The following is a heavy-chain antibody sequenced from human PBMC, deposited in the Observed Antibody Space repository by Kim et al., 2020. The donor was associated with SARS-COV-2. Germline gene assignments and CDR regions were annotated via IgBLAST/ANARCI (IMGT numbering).Heavy chain of an antibody. Sequence: ASVKVSCKASGYTFTSSTIVWVRQAPGQGLEWVGWISAYNDNTKSTQKFQDRVTLTTETSTSTAYMELRSLRSDVTAVYYCAKSSGSYFIYGTDVGGQGTAVTVTS. J-gene: IGHJ6*01. V-gene: IGHV1-18*01. CDR2: ISAYNDNT. D-gene: IGHD1-26*01. CDR3: AKSSGSYFIYGTDV. CDR1: GYTFTSST.